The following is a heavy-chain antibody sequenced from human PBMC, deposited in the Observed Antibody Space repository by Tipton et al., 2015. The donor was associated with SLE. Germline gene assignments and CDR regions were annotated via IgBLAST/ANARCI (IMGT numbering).Heavy chain of an antibody. CDR2: IHHSGST. D-gene: IGHD2-2*01. Sequence: TLSLTCAVSGGSISSNNWWSWVRQPPGKGLEWIGEIHHSGSTNYNTSLKSRVTISVGKSQNQFSLNLSSVTAADTAIYYCARDLPYAHAFNIWGQGTVVTVSS. CDR3: ARDLPYAHAFNI. CDR1: GGSISSNNW. J-gene: IGHJ3*02. V-gene: IGHV4-4*02.